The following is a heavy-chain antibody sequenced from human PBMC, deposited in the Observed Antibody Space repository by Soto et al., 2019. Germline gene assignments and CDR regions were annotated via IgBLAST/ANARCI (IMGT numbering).Heavy chain of an antibody. D-gene: IGHD4-17*01. CDR1: GFAFTNAW. CDR3: TTVAYGEYVSDY. Sequence: EVELVESGGVLVKPGGSLRLSCAASGFAFTNAWMNWVRQAPGNALEWVGRIRSQIDGGTTDYAAPVKGRFTISRDDSKNTLYLQMNSLITEDTAVYYCTTVAYGEYVSDYWGQGTLVTVSS. J-gene: IGHJ4*02. CDR2: IRSQIDGGTT. V-gene: IGHV3-15*01.